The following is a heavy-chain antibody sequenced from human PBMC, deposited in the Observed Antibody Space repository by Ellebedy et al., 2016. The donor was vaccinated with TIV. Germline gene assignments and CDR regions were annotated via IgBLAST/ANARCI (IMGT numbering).Heavy chain of an antibody. J-gene: IGHJ4*02. CDR2: VQTDGHRK. Sequence: GESLKISCAASGLTFSSYDMHWVRQTPGKGLEWLAVVQTDGHRKYYADSVKGRFTISRDNSKNTLYLQMNSLRAEETAVYYCARDYGDSLWGLDYWGQGTLVTVSS. CDR1: GLTFSSYD. CDR3: ARDYGDSLWGLDY. V-gene: IGHV3-33*01. D-gene: IGHD4-17*01.